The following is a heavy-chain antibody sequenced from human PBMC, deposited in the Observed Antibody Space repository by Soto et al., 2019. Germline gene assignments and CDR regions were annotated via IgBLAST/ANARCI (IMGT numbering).Heavy chain of an antibody. CDR2: ISYDGSNK. V-gene: IGHV3-30*18. CDR3: AKTSGGWYCSGGSCFSFDY. J-gene: IGHJ4*02. Sequence: GGSLRLSCAASGFTFSSYGMHWVRQAPGKGLEWVAVISYDGSNKYYADSVKGRFTISRDNSKNTLYLQMNSLRAEDTAVYYCAKTSGGWYCSGGSCFSFDYWGQGTLVTVSS. CDR1: GFTFSSYG. D-gene: IGHD2-15*01.